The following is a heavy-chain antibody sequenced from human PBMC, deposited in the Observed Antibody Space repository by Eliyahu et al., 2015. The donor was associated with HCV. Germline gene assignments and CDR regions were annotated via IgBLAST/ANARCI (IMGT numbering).Heavy chain of an antibody. CDR2: ISSGGSTE. CDR1: GFVXSAYY. V-gene: IGHV3-11*01. CDR3: TRDRPDTNDNGYDH. D-gene: IGHD5-12*01. J-gene: IGHJ4*02. Sequence: QVHLVESGGGLVKPGXSLRLXXXASGFVXSAYYXPWVRQAPGXGLEWVSYISSGGSTEYYADSVKGRFTISRXNAKNSLNLQMNSLRAEDTAMYYCTRDRPDTNDNGYDHWGQGTLVTVSS.